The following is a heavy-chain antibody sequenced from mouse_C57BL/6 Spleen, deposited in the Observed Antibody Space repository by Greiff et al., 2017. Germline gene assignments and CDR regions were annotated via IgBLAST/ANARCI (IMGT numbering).Heavy chain of an antibody. CDR1: GYAFSSSW. CDR3: ARELRRPFDY. CDR2: IYPGDGDT. V-gene: IGHV1-82*01. Sequence: VKLMESGPELVKPGASVKISCKASGYAFSSSWMNWVKQRPGKGLEWIGRIYPGDGDTIYNGKFKGKATLTVDQSSSTAYMQLSSLTSEDSAVYFCARELRRPFDYWGPGTTLT. J-gene: IGHJ2*01. D-gene: IGHD1-2*01.